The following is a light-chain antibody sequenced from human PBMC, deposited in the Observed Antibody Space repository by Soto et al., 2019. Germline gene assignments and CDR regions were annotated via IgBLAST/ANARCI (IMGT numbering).Light chain of an antibody. CDR3: QEFNTWT. V-gene: IGKV1-5*03. Sequence: DIQMTQSPSTLSASVGDRVTITCRASQSISRWLAWYQQKPGKVPKLLIYKASNLESGVPSRFSGSGTGTEFSLTNSSLQPDDFATYYCQEFNTWTFGQGTKVEIK. CDR1: QSISRW. CDR2: KAS. J-gene: IGKJ1*01.